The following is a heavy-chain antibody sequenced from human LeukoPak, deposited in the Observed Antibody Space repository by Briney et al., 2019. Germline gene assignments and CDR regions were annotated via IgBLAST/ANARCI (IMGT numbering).Heavy chain of an antibody. CDR3: SRSGPYYYMDV. CDR1: GGSMSSFY. J-gene: IGHJ6*03. V-gene: IGHV4-4*09. CDR2: IYTSGST. Sequence: SETLSLTCTVSGGSMSSFYWSWIRQPPGKGLEWIGDIYTSGSTNYNPSFRSRVTISVDTSEKEFSLKLTSVTAADTAVYYCSRSGPYYYMDVWGKGTTVTVSS.